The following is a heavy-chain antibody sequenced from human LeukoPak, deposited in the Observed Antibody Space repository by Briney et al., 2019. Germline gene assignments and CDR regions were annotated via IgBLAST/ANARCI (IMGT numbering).Heavy chain of an antibody. D-gene: IGHD1-14*01. CDR2: INPTAGNT. J-gene: IGHJ3*02. Sequence: GASVKVSCKASGYTFSNYYLHWVRQAPGQGLEWMGLINPTAGNTYYAQRFQGRVTMTRNTSTSTAYMELSSLRSEDMAVYYCAKGMITGAFDIWGQGTMVTVSS. CDR1: GYTFSNYY. V-gene: IGHV1-46*01. CDR3: AKGMITGAFDI.